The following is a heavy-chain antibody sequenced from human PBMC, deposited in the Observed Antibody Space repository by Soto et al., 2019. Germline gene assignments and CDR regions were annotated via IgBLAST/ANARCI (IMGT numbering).Heavy chain of an antibody. CDR3: ARYSDASGFAAFDI. CDR2: VQHTGST. V-gene: IGHV4-38-2*01. CDR1: GYPFSNVNY. J-gene: IGHJ3*02. D-gene: IGHD3-22*01. Sequence: SAPLSLTCAVSGYPFSNVNYWGWIWQPPGKGLEWIGSVQHTGSTYYNPSLKSRVTISLDTSKNQFSLKLNSVTASDTAVYYCARYSDASGFAAFDIWVQGTMVT.